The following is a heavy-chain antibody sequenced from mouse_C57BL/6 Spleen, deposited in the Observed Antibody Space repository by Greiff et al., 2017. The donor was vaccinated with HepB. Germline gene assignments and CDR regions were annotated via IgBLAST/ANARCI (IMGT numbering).Heavy chain of an antibody. CDR3: ARWGYDYDFAY. D-gene: IGHD2-4*01. V-gene: IGHV5-17*01. Sequence: EVKVVESGGGLVKPGGSLKLSCAASGFTFSDYGMHWVRQAPEKGLEWVAYISSGSSTIYYADTVKGRFTISRDNAKNTLFLQMTSLRSEDTAMYYCARWGYDYDFAYWGQGTLVTVSA. CDR2: ISSGSSTI. CDR1: GFTFSDYG. J-gene: IGHJ3*01.